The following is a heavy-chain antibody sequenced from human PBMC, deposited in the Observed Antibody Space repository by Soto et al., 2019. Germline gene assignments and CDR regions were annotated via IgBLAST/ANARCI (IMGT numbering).Heavy chain of an antibody. Sequence: QVQLQESGPGLVKPSQTLSLTCTVSGGSISSGDYKWSWIRQPPGKGLEWIGYIYYSGYSYNNPSLKSRVTLSVDTSKNHFSLKLSSVTAADTAVYYCARSDNYVPFEYWGQGTLVTVSS. CDR2: IYYSGYS. J-gene: IGHJ4*02. CDR3: ARSDNYVPFEY. D-gene: IGHD4-4*01. V-gene: IGHV4-30-4*01. CDR1: GGSISSGDYK.